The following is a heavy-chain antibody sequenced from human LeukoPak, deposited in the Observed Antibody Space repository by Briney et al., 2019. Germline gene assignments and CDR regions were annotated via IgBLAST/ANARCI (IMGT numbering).Heavy chain of an antibody. CDR2: IRSKANSYAT. CDR1: GFTFSGSA. Sequence: GGSLRLSCAASGFTFSGSAMHWVRQASGKGLEWVGRIRSKANSYATAYAASVKGRFAISRDDSKNTAYLQMNSLKTEDTAVYYCTRRTAKGYCSGGSCYVDYWGQGTLVTVSS. J-gene: IGHJ4*02. CDR3: TRRTAKGYCSGGSCYVDY. V-gene: IGHV3-73*01. D-gene: IGHD2-15*01.